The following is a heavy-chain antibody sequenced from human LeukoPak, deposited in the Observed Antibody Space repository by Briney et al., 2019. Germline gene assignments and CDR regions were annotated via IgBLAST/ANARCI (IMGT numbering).Heavy chain of an antibody. CDR2: IYHSGST. Sequence: SETLSLTCTVSGYSISSGYYWGWIRQPPGKGLEWIGSIYHSGSTYYNPSLKSRVTISVDTSKNQFSLKLSSVTAADTAVYYCARVEQWLGKWFDPWGQGTLVTVSS. D-gene: IGHD6-19*01. V-gene: IGHV4-38-2*02. J-gene: IGHJ5*02. CDR1: GYSISSGYY. CDR3: ARVEQWLGKWFDP.